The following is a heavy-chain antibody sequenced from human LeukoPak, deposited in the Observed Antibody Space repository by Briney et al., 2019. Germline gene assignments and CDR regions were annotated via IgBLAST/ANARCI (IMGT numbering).Heavy chain of an antibody. D-gene: IGHD3-22*01. V-gene: IGHV3-53*01. CDR1: GFTVSSNY. Sequence: GGSLRLSCAASGFTVSSNYMSWVRQAPGKGLEWVSVIYSGGSTYYADSVKGRFTISRDNSKNTLYLQMNSLRAEDTAVYYCAREQFSRYGSSGYLDYWGQGTLVTVSS. CDR2: IYSGGST. J-gene: IGHJ4*02. CDR3: AREQFSRYGSSGYLDY.